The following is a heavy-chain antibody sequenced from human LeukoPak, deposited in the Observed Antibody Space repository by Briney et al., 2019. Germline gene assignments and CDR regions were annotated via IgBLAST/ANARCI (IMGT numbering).Heavy chain of an antibody. Sequence: GSLRLSCAASGFTFSSYAMSWVRQAPGKGLEWIGEINHSGSTNYNPSLKSRVTISVDTSKNQFSLKLSSVTAADTAVYYCARGSGSYWAMTNYFDYWGQGTLVTVSS. V-gene: IGHV4-34*01. CDR2: INHSGST. CDR3: ARGSGSYWAMTNYFDY. CDR1: GFTFSSYA. J-gene: IGHJ4*02. D-gene: IGHD1-26*01.